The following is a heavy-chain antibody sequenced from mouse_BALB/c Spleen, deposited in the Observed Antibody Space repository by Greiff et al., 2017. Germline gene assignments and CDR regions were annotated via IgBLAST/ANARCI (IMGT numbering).Heavy chain of an antibody. CDR3: ARVGGALAMDY. J-gene: IGHJ4*01. Sequence: EVKLVESGGGLVKPGGSLKLSCAASGFTFSSYAMSWVRQTPEKRLEWVASISSGGSTYYPDSVKGRFTISRDNARNILYLQMSSLRSEDTAMYYCARVGGALAMDYWGQGTSVTVSS. CDR2: ISSGGST. D-gene: IGHD3-1*01. V-gene: IGHV5-6-5*01. CDR1: GFTFSSYA.